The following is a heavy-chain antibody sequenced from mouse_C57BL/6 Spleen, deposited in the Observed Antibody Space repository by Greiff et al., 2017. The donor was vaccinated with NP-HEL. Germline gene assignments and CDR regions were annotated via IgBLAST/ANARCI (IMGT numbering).Heavy chain of an antibody. J-gene: IGHJ3*01. CDR1: GFTFSSYA. CDR2: ISDGGSYT. CDR3: ARGPDERGFAY. Sequence: EVQGVESGGGLVKPGGSLKLSCAASGFTFSSYAMSWVRQTPEKRLEWVATISDGGSYTYYPDNVKGRFTISRDNAKNNLYLQMSHLKSEDTAMYYCARGPDERGFAYWGQGTLVTVSA. V-gene: IGHV5-4*01.